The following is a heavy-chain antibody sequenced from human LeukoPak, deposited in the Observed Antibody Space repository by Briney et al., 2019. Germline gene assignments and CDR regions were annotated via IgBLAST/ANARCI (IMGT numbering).Heavy chain of an antibody. Sequence: EASVKVSCKASGYTFTGYYMHWVRQAPGQGLEWMGRIIPILGIPNYAQKFQGRVTITADKSTSTAYMELSSLTSEDTAVYYCARGGPLGVLTHHFDFWGQGTLVTVSS. CDR2: IIPILGIP. V-gene: IGHV1-69*04. D-gene: IGHD3-3*01. J-gene: IGHJ4*02. CDR1: GYTFTGYY. CDR3: ARGGPLGVLTHHFDF.